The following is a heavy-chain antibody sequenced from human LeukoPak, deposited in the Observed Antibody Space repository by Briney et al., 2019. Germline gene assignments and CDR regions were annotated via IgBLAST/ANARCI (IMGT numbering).Heavy chain of an antibody. CDR1: GYTFTSYD. CDR3: ARGTLSPGI. CDR2: MNPNSGNT. V-gene: IGHV1-8*03. D-gene: IGHD2-2*01. Sequence: ASVKVSCKASGYTFTSYDINWVRQATGQGLEWMGWMNPNSGNTGYAQKFQGRITITRNTSISTAYMELSSMRSEDTGVYYCARGTLSPGIWGQGTMVTVSS. J-gene: IGHJ3*02.